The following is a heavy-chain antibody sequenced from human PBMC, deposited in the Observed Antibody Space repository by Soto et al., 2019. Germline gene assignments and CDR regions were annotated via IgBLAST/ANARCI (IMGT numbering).Heavy chain of an antibody. J-gene: IGHJ6*02. D-gene: IGHD6-6*01. Sequence: ESLKIAFQGSGYSCASYWIGWVRQMPGKDLEWMGIIYPGDSDTRYSPSFQGQVTISADKSLRTAYLQWTSLKASDTALYYCARTRSFTLGFYYDGMDVWGQGTTVTVSS. CDR3: ARTRSFTLGFYYDGMDV. V-gene: IGHV5-51*01. CDR2: IYPGDSDT. CDR1: GYSCASYW.